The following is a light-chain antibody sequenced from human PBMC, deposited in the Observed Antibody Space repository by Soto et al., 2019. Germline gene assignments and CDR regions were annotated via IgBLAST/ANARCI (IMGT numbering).Light chain of an antibody. J-gene: IGKJ1*01. CDR2: SSS. V-gene: IGKV1-5*01. CDR3: LQYNDYSWT. CDR1: ETISTW. Sequence: DTQMTQSPSTLSASVGDRVTITCRASETISTWLAWYQQKPGQAPKLLIYSSSFLESGVPSRFSGSGSGTGFTLTISSLQPDDFATYYCLQYNDYSWTFGQGTKVQIK.